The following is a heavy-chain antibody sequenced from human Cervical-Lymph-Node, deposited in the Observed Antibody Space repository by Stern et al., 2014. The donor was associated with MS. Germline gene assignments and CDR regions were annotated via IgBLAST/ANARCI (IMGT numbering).Heavy chain of an antibody. Sequence: QVQLQESGPGLVKPSETLSLTCSVSGGSISRSTYYWGWIRQPPGKGLEWIGSIYYSGTTYYNPSLKSRGTIEPSTHQFSLRLTSVTAADTAVYYCARHDGWLPHYWSQGTLVTVSS. D-gene: IGHD5-12*01. CDR2: IYYSGTT. CDR1: GGSISRSTYY. V-gene: IGHV4-39*01. J-gene: IGHJ4*02. CDR3: ARHDGWLPHY.